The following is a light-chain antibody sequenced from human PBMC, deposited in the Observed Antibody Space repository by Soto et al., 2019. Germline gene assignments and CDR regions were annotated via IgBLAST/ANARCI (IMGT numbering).Light chain of an antibody. V-gene: IGKV3-20*01. CDR3: QQYSSSPIT. CDR2: GAS. CDR1: QSVSSSY. Sequence: EIVWTQSPGTLSLSPGERAALSCRAMQSVSSSYLAWYQQKPGPAPRLLIYGASSRATGIPDRCSCSGSVTEFTLTIIRLEPEDFAVYYCQQYSSSPITFGQGTRLEI. J-gene: IGKJ5*01.